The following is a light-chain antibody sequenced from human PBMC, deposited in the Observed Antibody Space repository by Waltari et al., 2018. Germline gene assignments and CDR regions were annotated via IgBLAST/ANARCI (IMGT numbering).Light chain of an antibody. CDR1: QTVSNN. V-gene: IGKV3-15*01. CDR2: GAS. J-gene: IGKJ1*01. Sequence: EIVMTQSPVTLSVSPGERATLSCRASQTVSNNLTWYQQKPGQAPRPRIYGASTRATGIPARFSGSGSGTDFTLTISSLQSEDFAVYQCQHYNKWPPAFGQGTKVEIK. CDR3: QHYNKWPPA.